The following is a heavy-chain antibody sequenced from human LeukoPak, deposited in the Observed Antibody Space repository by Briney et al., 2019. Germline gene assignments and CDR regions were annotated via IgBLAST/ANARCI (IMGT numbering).Heavy chain of an antibody. V-gene: IGHV3-9*01. CDR1: GFTFDDYA. CDR2: ISWNSGNI. CDR3: ATGGGWEPSSGVVTHIDV. Sequence: GGSLRLSCAASGFTFDDYAMHWVRQAPGKGLEWVSGISWNSGNIGYADSVKGRFTTSRDNAKNTLYLQMSSLRVEDTAVYYCATGGGWEPSSGVVTHIDVWGKGTTVTVSS. D-gene: IGHD3-3*01. J-gene: IGHJ6*03.